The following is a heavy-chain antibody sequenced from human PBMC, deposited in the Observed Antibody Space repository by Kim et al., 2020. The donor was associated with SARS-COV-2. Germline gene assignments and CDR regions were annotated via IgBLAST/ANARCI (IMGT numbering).Heavy chain of an antibody. V-gene: IGHV3-30*04. CDR3: ATEGGTSGRCCYFDN. Sequence: GGSLRLSCVTSGSYIIHCVRQAPGKGLEWVAAMSFDGFSKYFADSVKDRFTISRDNPKNTVYLELNILRDEDSAVYYCATEGGTSGRCCYFDNWGQGTL. D-gene: IGHD2-2*01. CDR1: GSYI. J-gene: IGHJ4*02. CDR2: MSFDGFSK.